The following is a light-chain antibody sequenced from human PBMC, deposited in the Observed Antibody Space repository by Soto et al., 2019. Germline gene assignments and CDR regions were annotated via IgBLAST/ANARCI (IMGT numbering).Light chain of an antibody. J-gene: IGKJ5*01. CDR3: QQYDNLPIT. V-gene: IGKV1-33*01. Sequence: DIQMTQSTSTLPASVGYRVTITGQASHDIDNYLDWYQQKPGKAPKLLIYDASNLETGVPSRFSGSGSGTDFTFTISSLQPEDIATYYCQQYDNLPITFGQGTRLEIK. CDR1: HDIDNY. CDR2: DAS.